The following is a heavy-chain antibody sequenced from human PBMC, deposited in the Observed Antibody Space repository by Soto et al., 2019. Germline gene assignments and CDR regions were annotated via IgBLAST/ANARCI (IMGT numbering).Heavy chain of an antibody. CDR2: INSDGSST. Sequence: GESLKISCAASGFTFSSYWMHWVRQAPGKGLVWVSRINSDGSSTSYADSVKGRFTISRDNAKNTLYLQMNSLRAEDTAVYYCARFMYSGSYYYYYGMDVWGQGTTVTVSS. J-gene: IGHJ6*02. CDR3: ARFMYSGSYYYYYGMDV. D-gene: IGHD1-26*01. CDR1: GFTFSSYW. V-gene: IGHV3-74*01.